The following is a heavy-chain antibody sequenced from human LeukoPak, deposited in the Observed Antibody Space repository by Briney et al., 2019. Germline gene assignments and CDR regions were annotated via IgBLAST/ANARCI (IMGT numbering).Heavy chain of an antibody. V-gene: IGHV4-39*01. CDR1: GGSISSSSYY. J-gene: IGHJ4*02. D-gene: IGHD6-19*01. CDR3: ARLRKIAVANDY. Sequence: SETLSLTCTVSGGSISSSSYYWGWIRQPPGKGLEWIGSIYYSGSTNYNPSLKSRVTISVDTSKNQFSLKLSSVTAADTAVYYCARLRKIAVANDYWGQGTLVTVSS. CDR2: IYYSGST.